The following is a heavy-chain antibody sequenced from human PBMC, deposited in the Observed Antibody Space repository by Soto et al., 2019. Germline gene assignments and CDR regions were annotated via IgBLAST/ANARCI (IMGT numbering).Heavy chain of an antibody. D-gene: IGHD3-3*01. CDR3: ASRRITIFGVVNYYYYYYGMDV. Sequence: ASGKVSCKVSRYTLAEFSMHGVRQAPGEGRERMGGFDPEDGETIYAQKFQGRVTMTEDTSTDTACMELSSLRSEDTAVYYCASRRITIFGVVNYYYYYYGMDVWGQGTTVT. J-gene: IGHJ6*02. V-gene: IGHV1-24*01. CDR1: RYTLAEFS. CDR2: FDPEDGET.